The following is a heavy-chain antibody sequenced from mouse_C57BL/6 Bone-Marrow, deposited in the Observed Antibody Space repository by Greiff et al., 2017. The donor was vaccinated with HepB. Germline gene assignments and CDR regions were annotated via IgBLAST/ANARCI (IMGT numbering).Heavy chain of an antibody. CDR3: ARDAGITTVVAPMDY. J-gene: IGHJ4*01. CDR2: SRNKANDNTT. Sequence: EVKVVESGGGLVQSGRSLRLSCATSGFTFSDFYMEWVRQAPGKGLEWIAASRNKANDNTTEYSASVKGRFIVSRDTSQSILYLQMNALRAEDTAIYYCARDAGITTVVAPMDYWGQGTSVTVSS. V-gene: IGHV7-1*01. D-gene: IGHD1-1*01. CDR1: GFTFSDFY.